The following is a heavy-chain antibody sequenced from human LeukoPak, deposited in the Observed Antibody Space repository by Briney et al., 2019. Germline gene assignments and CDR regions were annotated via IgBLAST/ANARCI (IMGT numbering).Heavy chain of an antibody. CDR1: GGSFSGYY. Sequence: PSETLSLTCAVYGGSFSGYYWSWLRQPPGKGLEWIGEINHSGSTNYNPSLMSRVTISVDTSNNQFSLKLSSVTAAGTAVYYCARTILVGASDYWGQGTLVTVSS. CDR2: INHSGST. V-gene: IGHV4-34*01. CDR3: ARTILVGASDY. J-gene: IGHJ4*02. D-gene: IGHD1-26*01.